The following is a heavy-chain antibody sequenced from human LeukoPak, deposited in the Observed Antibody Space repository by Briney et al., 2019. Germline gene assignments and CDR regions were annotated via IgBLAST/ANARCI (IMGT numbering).Heavy chain of an antibody. CDR1: GGSISSYY. V-gene: IGHV4-4*07. CDR3: ARAFNRGLAYFDY. D-gene: IGHD6-19*01. J-gene: IGHJ4*02. Sequence: SETLSLTCTVSGGSISSYYWSWIRQPAGKGLEWIGRIYTSGSTNYSPSLTSRVTMSVDTSKNQFSLKLSSVTAAHTAVYYFARAFNRGLAYFDYWGQGTLVTVSS. CDR2: IYTSGST.